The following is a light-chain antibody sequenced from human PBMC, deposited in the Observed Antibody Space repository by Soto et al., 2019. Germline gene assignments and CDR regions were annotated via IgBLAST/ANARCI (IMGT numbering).Light chain of an antibody. J-gene: IGLJ2*01. CDR1: SSNIGSNT. Sequence: QSVLTQPPSASGTPGQRVTISCSGSSSNIGSNTVNWYHQLPGTAPKLLIYSNNQRPSGVPDRFSGSKSGTSASLDISGHQAEDEADYYCAVWDDSLNGVVFGGGTKLTVL. CDR2: SNN. CDR3: AVWDDSLNGVV. V-gene: IGLV1-44*01.